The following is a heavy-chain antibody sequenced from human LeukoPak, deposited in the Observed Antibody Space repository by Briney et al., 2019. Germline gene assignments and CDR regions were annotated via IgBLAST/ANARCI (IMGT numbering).Heavy chain of an antibody. CDR3: AKAGSIRFDY. CDR2: INNSGGGT. J-gene: IGHJ4*02. CDR1: GFTFSSSA. D-gene: IGHD1-26*01. V-gene: IGHV3-23*01. Sequence: GGSLRLSCAASGFTFSSSAMSWVRQAPGKGLEWVSGINNSGGGTYYADSVKGRFTISRDNSKNMLYLQMNSLRAEDTAAYYCAKAGSIRFDYWGQGALVTASS.